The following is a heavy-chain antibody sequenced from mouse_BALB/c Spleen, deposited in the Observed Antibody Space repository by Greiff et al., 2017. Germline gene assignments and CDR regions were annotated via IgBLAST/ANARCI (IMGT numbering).Heavy chain of an antibody. CDR1: GFAFSSYD. Sequence: EVMLVESGGGLVKPGGSLKLSCAASGFAFSSYDMSWVRQTPEKRLEWVAYISSGGGSTYYPDTVKGRSTISRDNAKNTLYLQMSSLKSEDTAMYYCASSLLRPLDYWGQGTTLTVSS. V-gene: IGHV5-12-1*01. J-gene: IGHJ2*01. D-gene: IGHD1-2*01. CDR2: ISSGGGST. CDR3: ASSLLRPLDY.